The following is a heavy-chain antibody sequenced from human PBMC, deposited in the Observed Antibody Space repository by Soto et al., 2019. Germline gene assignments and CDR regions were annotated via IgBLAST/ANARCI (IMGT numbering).Heavy chain of an antibody. J-gene: IGHJ4*02. D-gene: IGHD6-13*01. CDR2: IYHSGST. CDR1: GGSISSSNW. CDR3: ARGVLHSRKRVYYFDY. V-gene: IGHV4-4*02. Sequence: SETLSLTCAVSGGSISSSNWWSWVRQPPGKGLEWIGEIYHSGSTNYNPSLKSRVTISVDKSKNQFSLKLSSVTAADTAVYYCARGVLHSRKRVYYFDYWGQGTLVTVSS.